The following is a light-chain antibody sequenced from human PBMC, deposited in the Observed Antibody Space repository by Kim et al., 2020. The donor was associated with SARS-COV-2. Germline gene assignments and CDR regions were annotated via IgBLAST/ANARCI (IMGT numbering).Light chain of an antibody. CDR1: QSVSTY. Sequence: EIVLTQSPATLSLSPGERATLSCRASQSVSTYLAWYQQKPGQTPRLFIYDASNRATGIPARFIGSGSGTDFTLTVSSLEPEDSAIYYCQQRNKWPRTFGQGTKVDIK. V-gene: IGKV3-11*01. CDR3: QQRNKWPRT. J-gene: IGKJ1*01. CDR2: DAS.